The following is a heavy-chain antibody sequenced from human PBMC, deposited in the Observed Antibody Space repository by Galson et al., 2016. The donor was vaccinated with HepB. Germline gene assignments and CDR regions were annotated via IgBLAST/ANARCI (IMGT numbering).Heavy chain of an antibody. CDR3: ARLAGYTYGFYAFDI. Sequence: QSGAEVKKPGESLRISCKGSGYSFTNYWINWVHQMPGKGLEWVGRIDPSDSYTSYSPSFQGHVTISADKSISTVYLQWSSLKASDTAMYYCARLAGYTYGFYAFDIWGHGTMVTVSS. V-gene: IGHV5-10-1*01. CDR2: IDPSDSYT. CDR1: GYSFTNYW. D-gene: IGHD5-18*01. J-gene: IGHJ3*02.